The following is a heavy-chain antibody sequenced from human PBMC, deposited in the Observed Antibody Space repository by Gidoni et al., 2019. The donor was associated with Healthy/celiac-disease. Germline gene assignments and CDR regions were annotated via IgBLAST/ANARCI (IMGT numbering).Heavy chain of an antibody. V-gene: IGHV4-39*01. CDR3: ARQNIVVVPAAMSY. CDR1: GGSISSSSYY. Sequence: QLQLQESGPGLVKPSETLSLTCTVSGGSISSSSYYWGWIRQPPGKGLEWIGSIYYSGSTYYNPSLKSRVTISVDTSKNQFSLKLSSVTAADTAVYYCARQNIVVVPAAMSYWGQGTLVTVSS. D-gene: IGHD2-2*01. CDR2: IYYSGST. J-gene: IGHJ4*02.